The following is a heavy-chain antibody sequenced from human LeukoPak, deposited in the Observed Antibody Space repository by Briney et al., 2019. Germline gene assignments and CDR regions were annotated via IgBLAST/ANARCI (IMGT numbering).Heavy chain of an antibody. CDR3: AREGRSNYYFDY. CDR2: INPSGGST. V-gene: IGHV1-46*01. Sequence: ASVKVSCKASGYTFTSYYMHWVRQAPGQGLEWMGIINPSGGSTSYAQKFQGRVTVTRDTSTSTVYMELSSLRSEDTAVYYCAREGRSNYYFDYWGQGTLVTVSS. D-gene: IGHD4-11*01. CDR1: GYTFTSYY. J-gene: IGHJ4*02.